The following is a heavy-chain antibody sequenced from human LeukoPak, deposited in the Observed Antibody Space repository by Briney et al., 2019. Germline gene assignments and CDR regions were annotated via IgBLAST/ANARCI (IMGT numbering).Heavy chain of an antibody. D-gene: IGHD2/OR15-2a*01. CDR2: IKQDGSEK. V-gene: IGHV3-7*03. J-gene: IGHJ4*02. Sequence: GGSLRLSCAASGFTFSSYWMSWVRQAPGKGLEWVANIKQDGSEKYYVDSVKGRFTISRDNAKNSLYLQMNSLRVEDTSIYYCAKDTNEYRNFDSWGQGTLVTVSS. CDR3: AKDTNEYRNFDS. CDR1: GFTFSSYW.